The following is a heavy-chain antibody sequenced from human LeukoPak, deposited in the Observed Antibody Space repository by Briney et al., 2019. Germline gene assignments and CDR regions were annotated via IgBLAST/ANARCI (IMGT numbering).Heavy chain of an antibody. CDR1: GYTFTSYD. CDR3: ARGLGGGSYHVGSGGGVANWFDP. Sequence: ASVKVSCKASGYTFTSYDINWVRQATGQGLEWMGWMNPNSGNTGYAQKFQGRVTVTRNTSISTAYMELSSLRSEDTAVYYCARGLGGGSYHVGSGGGVANWFDPWGQGTLVTVSS. J-gene: IGHJ5*02. D-gene: IGHD1-26*01. V-gene: IGHV1-8*01. CDR2: MNPNSGNT.